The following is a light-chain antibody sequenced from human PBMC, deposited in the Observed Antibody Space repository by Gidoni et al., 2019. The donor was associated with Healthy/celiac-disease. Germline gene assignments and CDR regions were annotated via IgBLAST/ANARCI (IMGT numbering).Light chain of an antibody. CDR3: QQRSNWPPYT. CDR1: QSVSSY. Sequence: EIVLTQSPATLPLSPGERATLSCRASQSVSSYLAWYQQKPGQAASHLIYDASNRATGIPARFSGSGSGTDFTLTTSSLEPEDFVVYYCQQRSNWPPYTFGQGTKLEIK. V-gene: IGKV3-11*01. CDR2: DAS. J-gene: IGKJ2*01.